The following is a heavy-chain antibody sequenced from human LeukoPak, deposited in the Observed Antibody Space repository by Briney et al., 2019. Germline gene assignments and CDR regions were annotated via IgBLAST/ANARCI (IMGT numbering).Heavy chain of an antibody. CDR2: IIPILGIA. Sequence: ASVKVPCKASGGTFSSYAISWVRQAPGQGLEWMGRIIPILGIANYAQKFQGRVTITADKSTSTAYMELSSLRSEDTAVYYCARVWVDYYDSSGYPTSDYWGQGTLVTVSS. CDR1: GGTFSSYA. D-gene: IGHD3-22*01. CDR3: ARVWVDYYDSSGYPTSDY. V-gene: IGHV1-69*04. J-gene: IGHJ4*02.